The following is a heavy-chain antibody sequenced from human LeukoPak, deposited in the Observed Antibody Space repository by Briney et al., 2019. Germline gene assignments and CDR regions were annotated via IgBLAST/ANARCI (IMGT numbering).Heavy chain of an antibody. CDR2: IHYSGTT. D-gene: IGHD3-22*01. J-gene: IGHJ5*02. CDR1: GGSISSSSHY. V-gene: IGHV4-39*01. Sequence: SETLSLTCTVSGGSISSSSHYWGWIRQPPGKGLEWIGDIHYSGTTYYNPSLKSRVTISVDTSKNQFSLKLTSVTAADTVVYYCARRLIGFDTWGQGTLVTVSS. CDR3: ARRLIGFDT.